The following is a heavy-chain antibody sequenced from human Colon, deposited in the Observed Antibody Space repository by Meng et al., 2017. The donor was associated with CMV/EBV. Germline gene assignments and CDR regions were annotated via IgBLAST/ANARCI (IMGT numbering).Heavy chain of an antibody. Sequence: SETLSLTCTVSGGSISSYYWSWIRQPPGKGLEWIGYIYYSGSTNYNPSLKSRVTISVDTSKNQFSLKLSSVTAADTAVYYCARGLYYYDSSGDYYANDAFDIWGQGTMVTVSS. CDR2: IYYSGST. V-gene: IGHV4-59*01. CDR1: GGSISSYY. D-gene: IGHD3-22*01. J-gene: IGHJ3*02. CDR3: ARGLYYYDSSGDYYANDAFDI.